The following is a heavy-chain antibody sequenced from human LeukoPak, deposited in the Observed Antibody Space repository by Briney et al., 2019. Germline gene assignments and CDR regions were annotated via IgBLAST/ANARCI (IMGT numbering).Heavy chain of an antibody. Sequence: GGSLRLSCAASGFTFNNYWMSWVRQAPGKGLEWVANMNQDGSEKYYVDSVKGRFTISRDNAKNSLYLQMNSLRAEDTAVFYCARYRTQWLVPEYYFDYWGQGTLVTVSS. D-gene: IGHD6-19*01. V-gene: IGHV3-7*01. CDR2: MNQDGSEK. CDR1: GFTFNNYW. CDR3: ARYRTQWLVPEYYFDY. J-gene: IGHJ4*02.